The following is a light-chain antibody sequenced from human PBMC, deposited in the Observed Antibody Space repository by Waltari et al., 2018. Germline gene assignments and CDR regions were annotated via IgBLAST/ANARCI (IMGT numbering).Light chain of an antibody. CDR1: QSIGKY. J-gene: IGKJ1*01. Sequence: ELLLTQSPGTLSLSPGERATLSCRASQSIGKYLVWYQQKPGQAPRLLMYEASRRATGIPDRFSDSGSGTDFSLTISRLEPEDFAVYYCQNHERLPATFGQGTKVEIK. CDR3: QNHERLPAT. CDR2: EAS. V-gene: IGKV3-20*01.